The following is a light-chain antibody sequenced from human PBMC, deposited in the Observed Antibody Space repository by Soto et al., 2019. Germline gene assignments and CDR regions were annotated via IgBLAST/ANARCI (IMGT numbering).Light chain of an antibody. CDR2: DVI. J-gene: IGLJ1*01. CDR1: SSDVGTYNY. CDR3: CSYTTSSTYV. Sequence: QSALTQPPSASGSPGQTVAISCTGTSSDVGTYNYVSWYQQHPGKAPKLMIYDVIQRPSGVPARFPGSKSGNTASLTVSGLQPEDEADYYCCSYTTSSTYVFGTGTKLTVL. V-gene: IGLV2-8*01.